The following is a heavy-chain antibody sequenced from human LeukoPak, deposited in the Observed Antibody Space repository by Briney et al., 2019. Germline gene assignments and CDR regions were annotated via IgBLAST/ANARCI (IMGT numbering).Heavy chain of an antibody. Sequence: GGSLRLSCASSGFTCSSYAMHWVRQAPGKGLEGVAVISYDGSNKYYADSVKGRFTISRDNSKNPLYLQMNSLRAEDTAVYYCARDLSAVYGSGSSDYYYYYGMDVWGKGTTVTVSS. CDR3: ARDLSAVYGSGSSDYYYYYGMDV. D-gene: IGHD3-10*01. CDR1: GFTCSSYA. V-gene: IGHV3-30*04. J-gene: IGHJ6*04. CDR2: ISYDGSNK.